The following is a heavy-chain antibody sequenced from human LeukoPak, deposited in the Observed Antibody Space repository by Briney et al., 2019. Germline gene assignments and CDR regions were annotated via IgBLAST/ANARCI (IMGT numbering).Heavy chain of an antibody. V-gene: IGHV3-23*01. Sequence: GGSLRLSCAASGFIFSSYGMSWVRQAPGKGLEWVSAISGSGGSTYYADSVKGRFTISRDNSKNTLYLQMNSLRAEDTAVYYCAKSGGSSGKALGYWGQGTLVTVSS. CDR2: ISGSGGST. CDR1: GFIFSSYG. D-gene: IGHD3-22*01. CDR3: AKSGGSSGKALGY. J-gene: IGHJ4*02.